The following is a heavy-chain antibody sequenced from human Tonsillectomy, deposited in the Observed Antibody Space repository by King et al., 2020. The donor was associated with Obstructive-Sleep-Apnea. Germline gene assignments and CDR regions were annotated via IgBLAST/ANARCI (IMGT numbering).Heavy chain of an antibody. J-gene: IGHJ4*02. CDR2: IYYIGST. V-gene: IGHV4-31*03. CDR1: GGSISSGVYY. Sequence: VQLQESGPGLVKPSQTLSFTCTVSGGSISSGVYYWSWIRQHPGKGLEWIGCIYYIGSTYYNPSLKSRVTLSVVPSKNQFSLKLRSVTAADTAVYYCARLRWHLHSRNFDYWGQGTLVTVSS. CDR3: ARLRWHLHSRNFDY. D-gene: IGHD4-23*01.